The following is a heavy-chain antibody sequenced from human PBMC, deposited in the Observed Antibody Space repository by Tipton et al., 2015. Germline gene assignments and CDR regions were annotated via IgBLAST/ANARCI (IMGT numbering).Heavy chain of an antibody. V-gene: IGHV4-4*02. Sequence: TLSLTCVVSGVSISSGDWWNWVRQPPEKGLEWIGEIYHSGTTNYNPSLRSRVTISVDKSKNQFSLKLNSVTAADTAVYYCATDPGSHVRYFDYWGQGTLVTVSS. CDR3: ATDPGSHVRYFDY. CDR1: GVSISSGDW. J-gene: IGHJ4*02. CDR2: IYHSGTT. D-gene: IGHD1-26*01.